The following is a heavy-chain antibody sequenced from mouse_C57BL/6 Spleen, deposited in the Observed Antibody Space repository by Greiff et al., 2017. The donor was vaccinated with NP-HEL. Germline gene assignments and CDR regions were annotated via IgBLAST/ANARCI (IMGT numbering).Heavy chain of an antibody. J-gene: IGHJ4*01. D-gene: IGHD4-1*01. CDR1: GYTFTDYE. CDR2: IDPETGGT. Sequence: QVQLKQSGAELVRPGASVTLSCKASGYTFTDYEMHWVKQTPVHGLEWIGAIDPETGGTAYNQKFKGKAILTADKSSSTAYMELRSLTSEDSAVYYCTRHSPLGRKDAMDYWGQGTSVTVSS. V-gene: IGHV1-15*01. CDR3: TRHSPLGRKDAMDY.